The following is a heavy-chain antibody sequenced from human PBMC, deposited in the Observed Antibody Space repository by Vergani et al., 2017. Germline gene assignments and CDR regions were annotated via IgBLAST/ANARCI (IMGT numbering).Heavy chain of an antibody. CDR3: AKGGVGGDTRFYYADV. V-gene: IGHV3-23*01. J-gene: IGHJ6*04. CDR2: ISGSGATS. Sequence: EVRLLESGGGLVQPGGSLRLSCVGSGFTFTSYAMNWVRQAPGKGLEWVSGISGSGATSYYAESMKGRFAMSRDNSKKTVYVQMNNLKPEDTAVYYCAKGGVGGDTRFYYADVRGREATIAVSS. CDR1: GFTFTSYA. D-gene: IGHD1-26*01.